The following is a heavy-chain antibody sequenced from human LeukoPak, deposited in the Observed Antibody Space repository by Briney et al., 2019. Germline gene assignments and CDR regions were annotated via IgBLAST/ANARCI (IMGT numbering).Heavy chain of an antibody. D-gene: IGHD3-10*01. CDR3: ARAKSYYYGSGTF. V-gene: IGHV4-34*01. Sequence: PSETLSLTCSVSDGSFSTYYWGWIRQPPGKGLEWIGEMNQSGDANYSPSLKSRVTISVDTSKNQFSPKLNSVTAADTAVYYCARAKSYYYGSGTFWGQGTKVIVSS. CDR1: DGSFSTYY. J-gene: IGHJ3*01. CDR2: MNQSGDA.